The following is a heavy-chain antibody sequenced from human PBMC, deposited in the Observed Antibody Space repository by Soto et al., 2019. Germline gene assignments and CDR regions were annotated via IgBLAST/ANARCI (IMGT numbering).Heavy chain of an antibody. CDR1: GGSISSGGYY. CDR2: IYYSGST. D-gene: IGHD2-2*01. J-gene: IGHJ3*02. CDR3: AREDCSSNSCGNAFDI. V-gene: IGHV4-31*03. Sequence: SETLSLTCTVSGGSISSGGYYWSWIRQHPGKGLEWIGYIYYSGSTYYNPSLKSRVTISVDTSKNQFSLKLSSVTAADTAVYYCAREDCSSNSCGNAFDIWGQGTMVTVSS.